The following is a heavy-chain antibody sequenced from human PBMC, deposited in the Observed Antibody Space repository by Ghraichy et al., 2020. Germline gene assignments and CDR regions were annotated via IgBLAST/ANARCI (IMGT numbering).Heavy chain of an antibody. Sequence: SETLSLTCAVYGGSFSGYYWSWIRQPPGKGLEWIGEINHSGSTNYNPSLKSRVTISVDTSKNQFSLKLSSVTAADTAVYYCAKPRKAAGAFDIWGQGTMVTVS. J-gene: IGHJ3*02. CDR3: AKPRKAAGAFDI. CDR1: GGSFSGYY. D-gene: IGHD6-13*01. CDR2: INHSGST. V-gene: IGHV4-34*01.